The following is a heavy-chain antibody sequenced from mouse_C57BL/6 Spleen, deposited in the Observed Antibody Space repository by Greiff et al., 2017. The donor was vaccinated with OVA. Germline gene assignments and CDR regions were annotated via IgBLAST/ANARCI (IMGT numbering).Heavy chain of an antibody. CDR2: IDPENGDT. CDR3: TSYYSNYPYYFDY. Sequence: EVKLVESGAELVRPGASVKLSCTASGFNIKDDYMHWVKQRPEQGLEWIGWIDPENGDTEYASKFQGKATITADTSSNTAYLQLSSLTSEDTAVYYCTSYYSNYPYYFDYWGQGTTLTVSS. CDR1: GFNIKDDY. D-gene: IGHD2-5*01. J-gene: IGHJ2*01. V-gene: IGHV14-4*01.